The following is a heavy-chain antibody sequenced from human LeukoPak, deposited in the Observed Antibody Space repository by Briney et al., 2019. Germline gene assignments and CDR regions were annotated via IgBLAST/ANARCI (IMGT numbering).Heavy chain of an antibody. Sequence: GGSLRLSCAASGFTVSSNYINWVRQAPGKGLEWVSVIYSGGSTYYADSVKGRFTISRDNSKNTLYLQMNSLRAEDTAVYYCARDVGGSYYRVSFDIWGQGTRVTVSS. CDR3: ARDVGGSYYRVSFDI. V-gene: IGHV3-53*01. CDR2: IYSGGST. J-gene: IGHJ3*02. D-gene: IGHD1-26*01. CDR1: GFTVSSNY.